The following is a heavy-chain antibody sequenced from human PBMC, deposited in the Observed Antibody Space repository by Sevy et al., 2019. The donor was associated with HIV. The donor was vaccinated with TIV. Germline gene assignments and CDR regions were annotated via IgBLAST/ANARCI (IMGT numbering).Heavy chain of an antibody. V-gene: IGHV4-31*03. CDR2: IYYSGST. CDR3: ARSPWWDSYYYYYGMDV. CDR1: GGSISSGGYY. D-gene: IGHD2-8*02. J-gene: IGHJ6*02. Sequence: SETLSLTCTVSGGSISSGGYYWSWIRQHPGKGLEWIGYIYYSGSTYYNPSLKSRVTISVDTSKNQFSLKLSSVTAADTAVYYCARSPWWDSYYYYYGMDVWGQGTTVTVSS.